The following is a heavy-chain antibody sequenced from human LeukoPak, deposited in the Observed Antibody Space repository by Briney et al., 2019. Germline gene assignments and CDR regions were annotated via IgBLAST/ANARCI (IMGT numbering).Heavy chain of an antibody. V-gene: IGHV3-9*01. CDR2: ISWNGGGM. D-gene: IGHD6-6*01. Sequence: GGSLRLSCAASGFTFDAYAMHWVRQAPGKGLEWVLGISWNGGGMGYAVSVKGRFTISRDNAKNSLYLQMNSLRDEDTALYYCAKDITGGRSSPYFDSWGQGTLVTVSS. CDR1: GFTFDAYA. J-gene: IGHJ4*02. CDR3: AKDITGGRSSPYFDS.